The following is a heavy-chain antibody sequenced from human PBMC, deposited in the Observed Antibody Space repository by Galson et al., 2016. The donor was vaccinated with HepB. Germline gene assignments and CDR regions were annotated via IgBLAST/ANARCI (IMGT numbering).Heavy chain of an antibody. CDR2: ISGNDPST. Sequence: SLRLSCAASGFTFSNFAMTWVRQAPGKGLEWSSLISGNDPSTYYADSVKGRFTISLDNSKSTLYMQMTGLRVEDTAVYDCAKGGRSRDWGVDYWGQGTLGTVSS. V-gene: IGHV3-23*01. CDR1: GFTFSNFA. J-gene: IGHJ4*02. CDR3: AKGGRSRDWGVDY. D-gene: IGHD6-19*01.